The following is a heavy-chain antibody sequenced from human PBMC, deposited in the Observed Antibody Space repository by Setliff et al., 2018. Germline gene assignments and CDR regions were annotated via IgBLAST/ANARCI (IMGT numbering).Heavy chain of an antibody. D-gene: IGHD5-18*01. Sequence: SETLSLTCAVSGGSISSSNWWSWVRQPPGKGLEWIGEINHSGSTNYNPSLKSRVTISVDTSKNQFSLKLSSVTAADTAVYYCARTLPHEGYSYGWDAFDIWGQGTMVTVSS. CDR1: GGSISSSNW. CDR3: ARTLPHEGYSYGWDAFDI. V-gene: IGHV4-4*02. J-gene: IGHJ3*02. CDR2: INHSGST.